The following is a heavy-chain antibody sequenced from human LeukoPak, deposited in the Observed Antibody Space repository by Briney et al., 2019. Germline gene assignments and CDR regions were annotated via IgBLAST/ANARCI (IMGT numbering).Heavy chain of an antibody. Sequence: ASVTVSCKASGYTFTSYGISWVRQAPGQGLEWMGWVNPNSGGTNYAQKFQGWVTMTRDTSISTAYMELSRLRSDDTAVYYCARVVTAAAGTYYFDYWGQGTLVTVSS. D-gene: IGHD6-13*01. V-gene: IGHV1-2*04. CDR2: VNPNSGGT. CDR3: ARVVTAAAGTYYFDY. J-gene: IGHJ4*02. CDR1: GYTFTSYG.